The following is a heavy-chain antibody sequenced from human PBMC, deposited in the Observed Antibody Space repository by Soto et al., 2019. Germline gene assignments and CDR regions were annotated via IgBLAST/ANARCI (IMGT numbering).Heavy chain of an antibody. Sequence: QILACAASGFTFSSYSMNCVRQAPGKGLEWVSSISINSIYIYYADSVKGRFTISRDNAKNSLYLQMNSLRAEDTSVYYCARDHQSHDISGYSGXWGQGTLVTVSX. CDR3: ARDHQSHDISGYSGX. J-gene: IGHJ4*02. V-gene: IGHV3-21*01. D-gene: IGHD3-22*01. CDR1: GFTFSSYS. CDR2: ISINSIYI.